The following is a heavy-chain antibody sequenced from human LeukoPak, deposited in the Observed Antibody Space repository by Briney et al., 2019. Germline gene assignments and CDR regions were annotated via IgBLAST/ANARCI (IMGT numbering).Heavy chain of an antibody. J-gene: IGHJ4*02. D-gene: IGHD1-1*01. CDR3: ATDGSTYFDY. CDR2: IRYDGSNK. CDR1: GFRFGSNG. Sequence: TGGSLRLSCAVSGFRFGSNGMHWVRQAPGKGLEWVAVIRYDGSNKYYADSAKGRFTISRDNSKNTLYLQMNSLRAEDTAVYYCATDGSTYFDYWGQGTLVTVSS. V-gene: IGHV3-30*02.